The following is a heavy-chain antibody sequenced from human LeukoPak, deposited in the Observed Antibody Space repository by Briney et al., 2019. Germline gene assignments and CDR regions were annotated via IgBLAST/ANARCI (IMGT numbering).Heavy chain of an antibody. CDR3: ARDVWTGVAVSDY. J-gene: IGHJ4*02. CDR1: GFTLSSYW. V-gene: IGHV3-7*01. Sequence: GGSLRLSCVASGFTLSSYWMTWVRQAPGKGLEWLANIKEDGSIQYYLDSVRGRFTISRDNAKTSVYLQLNSLRADDTAVYYCARDVWTGVAVSDYWGQGTLVTVSS. CDR2: IKEDGSIQ. D-gene: IGHD6-19*01.